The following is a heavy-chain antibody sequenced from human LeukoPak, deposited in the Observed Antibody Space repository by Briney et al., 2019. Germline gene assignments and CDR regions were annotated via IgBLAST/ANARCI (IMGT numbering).Heavy chain of an antibody. V-gene: IGHV1-69*13. CDR3: ATTGSWRATTVVPRDYYYYMDV. CDR2: IIPIFGTA. Sequence: ASVKVSCKASGGTFSSYAISWVRQAPGQGLEWMGGIIPIFGTANYAQKFQGRVTITADESTSTAYMELSSLRSEDTAVYYCATTGSWRATTVVPRDYYYYMDVWGKGTTVTVSS. D-gene: IGHD4-23*01. CDR1: GGTFSSYA. J-gene: IGHJ6*03.